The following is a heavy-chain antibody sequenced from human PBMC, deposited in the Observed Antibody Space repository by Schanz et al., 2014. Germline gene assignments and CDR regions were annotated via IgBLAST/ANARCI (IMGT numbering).Heavy chain of an antibody. D-gene: IGHD2-2*01. Sequence: QVQLVQSEAEVKKPGSSVKVSCKASGGTFSSYTISWVRQAPGQGLEWMGRIIPILGIANYAQNFQGRVTITADKSTSTAYMELSSLRYEDTALYYCARGTMPGTVDIWGQGTMVTVSS. CDR3: ARGTMPGTVDI. CDR1: GGTFSSYT. CDR2: IIPILGIA. J-gene: IGHJ3*02. V-gene: IGHV1-69*02.